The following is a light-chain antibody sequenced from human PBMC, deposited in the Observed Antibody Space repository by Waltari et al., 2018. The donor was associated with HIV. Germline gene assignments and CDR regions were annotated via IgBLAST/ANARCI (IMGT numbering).Light chain of an antibody. CDR3: QSYDSSLSGWV. CDR1: GSNIRAGDH. J-gene: IGLJ2*01. Sequence: QSLLTPPPSASGAPGPRVTISCTGSGSNIRAGDHANCYQHHPGTPPNHLIYGDSLRPSGVPDRFSGSKSGTSASLASTGLQAVDEADYYCQSYDSSLSGWVFGGGTKLTVL. V-gene: IGLV1-40*01. CDR2: GDS.